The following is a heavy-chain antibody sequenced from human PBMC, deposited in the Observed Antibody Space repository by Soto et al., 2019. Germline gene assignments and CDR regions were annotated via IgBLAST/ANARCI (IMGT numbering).Heavy chain of an antibody. Sequence: SETLSLTCAVSGGSISSSNWWSWVRQPPGKGLEWIGEIYHSGSTNYNPSLKSRVTISVDKSKNQFSLKLSSVTAADTAVYYCARPHYYDSSGYFGDAFDIWGQGTMVTVSS. CDR3: ARPHYYDSSGYFGDAFDI. CDR1: GGSISSSNW. CDR2: IYHSGST. V-gene: IGHV4-4*02. D-gene: IGHD3-22*01. J-gene: IGHJ3*02.